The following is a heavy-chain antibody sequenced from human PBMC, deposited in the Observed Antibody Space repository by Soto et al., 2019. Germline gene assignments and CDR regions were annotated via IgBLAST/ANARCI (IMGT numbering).Heavy chain of an antibody. V-gene: IGHV3-15*07. D-gene: IGHD6-13*01. CDR1: SVSNAW. CDR3: TTDSLAQQQLVGLDY. CDR2: IKSKTDGGTT. J-gene: IGHJ4*02. Sequence: SVSNAWMNWVRQAPGKGLEWAGRIKSKTDGGTTDYAAPVKGRFTISRDDSKNTLYLQMNSLKTEDTAVYYCTTDSLAQQQLVGLDYWGQGTLVTVSS.